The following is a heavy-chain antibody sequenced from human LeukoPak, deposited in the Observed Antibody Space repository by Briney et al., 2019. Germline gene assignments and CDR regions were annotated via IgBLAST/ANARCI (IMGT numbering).Heavy chain of an antibody. Sequence: SETLSLTCTVSGGSISSYYWSWIRQPPGKGLEWIGYIYYSGSTNYNPSLKSRVTISVDTSKNQFSLKLSSVTAADTAVYYCARVPTHCSSTSCPFGWFDPWGQGTLVTVSS. V-gene: IGHV4-59*01. CDR3: ARVPTHCSSTSCPFGWFDP. CDR1: GGSISSYY. D-gene: IGHD2-2*01. J-gene: IGHJ5*02. CDR2: IYYSGST.